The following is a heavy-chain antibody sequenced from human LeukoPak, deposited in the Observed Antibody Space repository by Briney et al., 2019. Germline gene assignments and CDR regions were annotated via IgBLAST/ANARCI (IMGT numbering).Heavy chain of an antibody. V-gene: IGHV1-18*01. Sequence: ASVKVSYKASGYTFTIYGISWVRQAPGQGGERMGWISGYNGYTHYAHNLQGRVTMTTATSTSTAYMELRILRSDDTAVYYCARDEARYSSGYYPNWFDPWGQGTLVTVSS. CDR2: ISGYNGYT. D-gene: IGHD3-22*01. CDR1: GYTFTIYG. J-gene: IGHJ5*02. CDR3: ARDEARYSSGYYPNWFDP.